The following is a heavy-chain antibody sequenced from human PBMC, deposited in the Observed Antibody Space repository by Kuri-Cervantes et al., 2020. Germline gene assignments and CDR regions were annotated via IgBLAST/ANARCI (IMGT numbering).Heavy chain of an antibody. J-gene: IGHJ4*02. D-gene: IGHD3-10*01. V-gene: IGHV4-39*07. Sequence: GSLRLSCTVSGGSISSSSYYWGWIRQPPGKGLEWIGSIYYSGSTYYNPSLKSRVTISVDTSKNQFSLKLSSVTAADTAVYYCARGGFRHIDYWGQGTLVTVSS. CDR3: ARGGFRHIDY. CDR2: IYYSGST. CDR1: GGSISSSSYY.